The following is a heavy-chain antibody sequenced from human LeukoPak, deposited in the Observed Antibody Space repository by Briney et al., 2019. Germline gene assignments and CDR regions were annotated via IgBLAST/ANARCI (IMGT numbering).Heavy chain of an antibody. CDR2: ISAYNGNT. V-gene: IGHV1-18*01. CDR3: ARDFNFDCSGGGCSLGGY. D-gene: IGHD2-15*01. CDR1: GYTFTSYG. J-gene: IGHJ4*02. Sequence: ASVKVSCKASGYTFTSYGISWVRQAPGQGLEWMGWISAYNGNTNYAQKLQGRVTMTTDTSTSTAYMELRSLRSDDTAVYYCARDFNFDCSGGGCSLGGYWGQGTLVTVSS.